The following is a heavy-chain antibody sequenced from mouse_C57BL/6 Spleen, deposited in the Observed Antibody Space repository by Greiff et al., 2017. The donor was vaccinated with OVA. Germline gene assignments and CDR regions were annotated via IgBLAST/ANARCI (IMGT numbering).Heavy chain of an antibody. CDR3: AREGEYSNYLDY. D-gene: IGHD2-5*01. J-gene: IGHJ2*01. CDR1: GYAFTNYL. Sequence: QVQLKESGAELVRPGTSVKVSCKASGYAFTNYLIEWVKQRPGQGLEWIGVINPGSGGPNYNEKFKGKATLTADKSSSTAYMQLSSLTSEDSAVYFCAREGEYSNYLDYWGKGTTLTVSS. V-gene: IGHV1-54*01. CDR2: INPGSGGP.